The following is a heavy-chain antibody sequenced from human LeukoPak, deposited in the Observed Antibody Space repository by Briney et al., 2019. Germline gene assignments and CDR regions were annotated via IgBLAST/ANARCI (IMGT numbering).Heavy chain of an antibody. CDR3: AKDLVRGDSSSGSFDS. CDR1: GFTFSSYG. J-gene: IGHJ4*02. V-gene: IGHV3-30*02. D-gene: IGHD6-6*01. CDR2: KWDEGKNI. Sequence: GGSLRLSCAASGFTFSSYGFHWVRQAPGNGLEWVAYKWDEGKNIRYAESVKGRFTISRDNSRNTVFLQMNRLRAEDTAMYYCAKDLVRGDSSSGSFDSWGLGILVTVSS.